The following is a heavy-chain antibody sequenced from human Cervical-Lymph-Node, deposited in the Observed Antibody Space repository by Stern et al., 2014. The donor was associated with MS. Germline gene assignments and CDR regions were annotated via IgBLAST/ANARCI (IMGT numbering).Heavy chain of an antibody. Sequence: DQLVESGGGVVQPGRSLRLACAASGFTFSSYGMHWVRQAPDKGLGWGAVIWYDGSNKYYADSVKGRFTISRDNSKNTLYLQMNSLRAEDTAVYYCARDSSKGGSNYWGQGTLVTVSS. V-gene: IGHV3-33*01. CDR2: IWYDGSNK. D-gene: IGHD2-2*01. CDR3: ARDSSKGGSNY. CDR1: GFTFSSYG. J-gene: IGHJ4*02.